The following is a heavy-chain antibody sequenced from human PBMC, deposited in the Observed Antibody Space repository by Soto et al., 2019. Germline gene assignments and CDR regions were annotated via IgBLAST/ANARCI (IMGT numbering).Heavy chain of an antibody. CDR2: IIPIFGTA. D-gene: IGHD6-13*01. CDR3: ARQYSSSWYLYYFDY. V-gene: IGHV1-69*01. CDR1: GGTFSSYA. J-gene: IGHJ4*02. Sequence: QVQLVQSGAEVKKPGSSVKVSCKASGGTFSSYAISWVRQAPGQGLEWMGGIIPIFGTANYAQKFQGRVTNTADESTSTANMELSSLISEDTAVYYCARQYSSSWYLYYFDYWGQGTLVTVSS.